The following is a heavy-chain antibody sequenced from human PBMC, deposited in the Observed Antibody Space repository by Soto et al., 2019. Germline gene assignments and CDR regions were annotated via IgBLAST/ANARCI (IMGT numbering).Heavy chain of an antibody. CDR2: TLSDESFK. J-gene: IGHJ4*02. CDR3: ESGCSSTGCRVFAY. Sequence: QAQLVESGGGVVQPGRSLRLSCAASGFTFSDYGMHWVRQAPGKGLEWVAFTLSDESFKYYANSVRGRFTISRDNSMNTLYLQMNSLRAEDTAVYYCESGCSSTGCRVFAYWGQGTLVTVSS. CDR1: GFTFSDYG. V-gene: IGHV3-30-3*01. D-gene: IGHD2-2*01.